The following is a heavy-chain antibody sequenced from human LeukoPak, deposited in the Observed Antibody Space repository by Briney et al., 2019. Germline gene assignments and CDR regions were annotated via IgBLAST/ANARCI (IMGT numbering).Heavy chain of an antibody. CDR3: AKGRGTTVTAAANY. J-gene: IGHJ4*02. CDR1: GFTFSNYS. Sequence: GGSLRLSCAASGFTFSNYSMSWVRQAPGKGLEWVSTISGTGGTTYYADSVKGGFTISRENYKNTLFLQFNSLRADDTAVYYCAKGRGTTVTAAANYWGQGTLVTVSS. D-gene: IGHD4-17*01. V-gene: IGHV3-23*01. CDR2: ISGTGGTT.